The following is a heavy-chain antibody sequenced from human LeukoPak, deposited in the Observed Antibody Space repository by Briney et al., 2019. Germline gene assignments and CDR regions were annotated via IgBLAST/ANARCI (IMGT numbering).Heavy chain of an antibody. V-gene: IGHV1-69*13. CDR2: IIPIFGTA. CDR3: ARGQVPYYYDSGGITWGRYYYGMDV. CDR1: GGTFSSYA. Sequence: SVKVSCKASGGTFSSYAISWVRQAPGQGLEWMGGIIPIFGTANYAQKFQGRVTITADESTSTAYMELSSLRSEDTAVYYCARGQVPYYYDSGGITWGRYYYGMDVWGQGTLVTVSS. D-gene: IGHD3-22*01. J-gene: IGHJ6*02.